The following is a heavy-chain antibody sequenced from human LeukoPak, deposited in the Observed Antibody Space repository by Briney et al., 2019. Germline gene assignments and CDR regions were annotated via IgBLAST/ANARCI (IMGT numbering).Heavy chain of an antibody. Sequence: SQTLSLTCAISGDNVSSNSAAWNWIRQSPSRGLEWLGRTYYRSKWYNDYAVSVKRRITINPDTSKNQLSLQLNSVTPEDTAVYYCARATMIPRGFDYWGQGTLVTVSS. CDR1: GDNVSSNSAA. V-gene: IGHV6-1*01. J-gene: IGHJ4*02. D-gene: IGHD3-22*01. CDR2: TYYRSKWYN. CDR3: ARATMIPRGFDY.